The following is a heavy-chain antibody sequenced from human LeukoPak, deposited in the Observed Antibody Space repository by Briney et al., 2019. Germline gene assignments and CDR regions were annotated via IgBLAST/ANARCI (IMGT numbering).Heavy chain of an antibody. Sequence: SETLSLTCTVSGGSISSYYWSWIRQPAGNGLEWIGRIYSDGSTNYDPSLKSRVTMSIDTSKSQFYLKLSSVTAADTAVYYCARGSRRASYGMDVWGQGTTVIVSS. CDR3: ARGSRRASYGMDV. CDR1: GGSISSYY. CDR2: IYSDGST. J-gene: IGHJ6*02. V-gene: IGHV4-4*07.